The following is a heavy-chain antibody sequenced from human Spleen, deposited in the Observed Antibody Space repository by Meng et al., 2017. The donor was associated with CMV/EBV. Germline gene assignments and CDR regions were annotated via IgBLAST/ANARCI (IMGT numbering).Heavy chain of an antibody. D-gene: IGHD2-8*01. CDR3: ARRYCTNGVCSSYWTDWFDP. V-gene: IGHV1-8*01. CDR2: MNPSSGKT. J-gene: IGHJ5*02. Sequence: TSYDINWVRQATGQGLEWMGWMNPSSGKTRYVEKFQGRVTMTRDTSISTAYMELSSLRSEDTAVYYCARRYCTNGVCSSYWTDWFDPWGQGTLVTVSS. CDR1: TSYD.